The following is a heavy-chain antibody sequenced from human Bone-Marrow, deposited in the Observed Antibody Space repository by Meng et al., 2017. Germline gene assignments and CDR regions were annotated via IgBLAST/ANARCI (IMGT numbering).Heavy chain of an antibody. Sequence: LPESGPGPVKPSGTLALPCNVSGGSLRASSFYWGWIRQAPGKGLEWIGTLHDSGSTYYNPSLKSRVTISADTSNSQFSLKLSSVTAADTAVYYCAREWGTLATAADDYWGQGTLVTVSS. V-gene: IGHV4-39*07. D-gene: IGHD6-13*01. CDR1: GGSLRASSFY. CDR3: AREWGTLATAADDY. CDR2: LHDSGST. J-gene: IGHJ4*02.